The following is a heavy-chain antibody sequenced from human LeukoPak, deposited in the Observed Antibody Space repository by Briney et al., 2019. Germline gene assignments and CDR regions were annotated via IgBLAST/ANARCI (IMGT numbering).Heavy chain of an antibody. J-gene: IGHJ3*02. CDR3: ARGPYDYVWGNYRYTGDAFDI. CDR1: GYTFTAYY. D-gene: IGHD3-16*02. V-gene: IGHV1-2*06. Sequence: ASVKVSCKASGYTFTAYYMHWVRQAPGQGLEWMGRINPYRGGTNYAQKLQGRVTMTRDKSISTAYMELTSLRSDDTAVYYCARGPYDYVWGNYRYTGDAFDIWGHGTVVTVSS. CDR2: INPYRGGT.